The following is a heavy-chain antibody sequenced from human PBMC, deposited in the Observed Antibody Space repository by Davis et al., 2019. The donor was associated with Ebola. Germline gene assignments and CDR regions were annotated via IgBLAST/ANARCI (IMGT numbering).Heavy chain of an antibody. J-gene: IGHJ2*01. CDR3: AKRTCGGDCYQIDWYFDL. CDR2: ISSSSYI. D-gene: IGHD2-21*02. V-gene: IGHV3-21*04. Sequence: GGSLRLSCAASGFTFSSYSMNWVRQAPGKGLEWVSSISSSSYIYYADSVKGRFTISRDNAKNSLYLQMNSLRAEDTAVYYCAKRTCGGDCYQIDWYFDLWGRGTLVTVSS. CDR1: GFTFSSYS.